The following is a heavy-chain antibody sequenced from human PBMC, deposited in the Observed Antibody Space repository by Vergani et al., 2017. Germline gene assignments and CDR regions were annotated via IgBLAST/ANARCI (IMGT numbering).Heavy chain of an antibody. J-gene: IGHJ6*03. CDR3: AKEPPAAGTGEGYYYYYMDV. CDR2: ISGSGGST. D-gene: IGHD6-13*01. CDR1: GFTFISYA. V-gene: IGHV3-23*01. Sequence: EVQLLESGGGLVQPGGSLRLSCAASGFTFISYAMSWVRQAPGKGLEWVSAISGSGGSTYYADSVKGRFTISRDNSKNTLYLQRNSLRAEDTAVYYCAKEPPAAGTGEGYYYYYMDVWAKGPRSPSP.